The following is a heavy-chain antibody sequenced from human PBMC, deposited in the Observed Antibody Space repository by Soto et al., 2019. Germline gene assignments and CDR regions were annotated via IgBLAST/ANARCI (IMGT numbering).Heavy chain of an antibody. J-gene: IGHJ4*02. CDR1: GFTFTSYA. CDR2: ISGSGSNT. D-gene: IGHD3-10*01. V-gene: IGHV3-23*01. CDR3: ARDRVTFDY. Sequence: GGSLRLSCAASGFTFTSYAMSWVRLTPGKGLEWVSAISGSGSNTFYADSVRGRFTISRDNSKNTVFLQMNNLRAQDTAVYLCARDRVTFDYWGQGTRVTVSS.